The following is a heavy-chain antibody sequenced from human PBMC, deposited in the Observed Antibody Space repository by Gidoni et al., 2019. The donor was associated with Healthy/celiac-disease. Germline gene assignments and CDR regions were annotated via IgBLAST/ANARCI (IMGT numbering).Heavy chain of an antibody. D-gene: IGHD1-26*01. CDR2: ISWNSGSI. CDR1: GSPFDDYA. V-gene: IGHV3-9*01. Sequence: EGQLLASGGGLVQPGRSLRPSCDSTGSPFDDYAMHWVRQAPGKGLEWVSGISWNSGSIGYADSVKVRFTISRDNAKTSLYLQMNSLRAEDTALYFCAKDSFEVGATWFDPWGQGTLVTVSS. J-gene: IGHJ5*02. CDR3: AKDSFEVGATWFDP.